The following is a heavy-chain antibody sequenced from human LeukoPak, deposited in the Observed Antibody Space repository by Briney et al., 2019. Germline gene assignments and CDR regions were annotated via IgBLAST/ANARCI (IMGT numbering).Heavy chain of an antibody. V-gene: IGHV3-23*01. Sequence: GGSLRLSCAASGFTFSIYAMSWVRQAPGKGLEWVSGISGSGGGTSYTDSVKGRFTISRDNSENTLYLQMNSLRAEDTALYYCAKEDNCGGDCGPDYWGQGTLVTVSS. J-gene: IGHJ4*02. CDR3: AKEDNCGGDCGPDY. CDR1: GFTFSIYA. D-gene: IGHD2-21*02. CDR2: ISGSGGGT.